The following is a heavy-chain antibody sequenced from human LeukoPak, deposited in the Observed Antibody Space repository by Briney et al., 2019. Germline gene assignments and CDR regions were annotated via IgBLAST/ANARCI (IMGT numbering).Heavy chain of an antibody. CDR2: IKQDGSEK. CDR3: ARGGLSGYSYGRN. Sequence: GGSLRLSCAASGFTFSSYWMSWVRQAPGKGLEWVANIKQDGSEKYYVDSVKGRFTISRDNAKNSLYLQMNSLRAEDTAVYYCARGGLSGYSYGRNWGQGTLVTVSS. CDR1: GFTFSSYW. D-gene: IGHD5-18*01. J-gene: IGHJ4*02. V-gene: IGHV3-7*01.